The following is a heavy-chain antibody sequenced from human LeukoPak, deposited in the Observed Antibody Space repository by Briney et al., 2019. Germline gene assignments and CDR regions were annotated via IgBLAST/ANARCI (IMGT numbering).Heavy chain of an antibody. J-gene: IGHJ5*02. D-gene: IGHD2-2*01. CDR3: ARGGYCSSTSCYGRFDP. V-gene: IGHV3-21*01. Sequence: GGSLRLSCAASGFTFSSYSMNWVRQAPGKGLEWVSPISSSSSYIYYADSVKGRFTISRDNAKNSLYLQMNSLRAEDTAVYYCARGGYCSSTSCYGRFDPWGQGTLVTVSS. CDR1: GFTFSSYS. CDR2: ISSSSSYI.